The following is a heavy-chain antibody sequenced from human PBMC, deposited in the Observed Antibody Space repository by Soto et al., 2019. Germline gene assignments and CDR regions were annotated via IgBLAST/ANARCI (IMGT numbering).Heavy chain of an antibody. CDR1: GGSISSGDNY. CDR2: VYFSGGDS. J-gene: IGHJ4*02. D-gene: IGHD6-25*01. V-gene: IGHV4-39*01. CDR3: AYGSSSAWIDK. Sequence: ETLSLTCTVSGGSISSGDNYWNWIRQAPGKGLEWVGSVYFSGGDSYYNPSLKSRVTISVDTSYNKFFLRLNSVTAADTAVYFCAYGSSSAWIDKWGQGTLVTVSS.